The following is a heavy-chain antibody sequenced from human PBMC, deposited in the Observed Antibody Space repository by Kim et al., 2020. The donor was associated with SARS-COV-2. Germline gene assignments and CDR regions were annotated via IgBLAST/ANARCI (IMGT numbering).Heavy chain of an antibody. V-gene: IGHV1-46*01. CDR3: ATDCTNGVCYIGGDDAFDI. Sequence: ASVKVSCKASGYTFTSYYMHWVRQAPGQGLEWMGIINPSGGSTSYAQKFQGRVTMTRDTSTSTVYMELSSLRSEDTAVYYCATDCTNGVCYIGGDDAFDIWGQGTMVTVSS. CDR2: INPSGGST. D-gene: IGHD2-8*01. J-gene: IGHJ3*02. CDR1: GYTFTSYY.